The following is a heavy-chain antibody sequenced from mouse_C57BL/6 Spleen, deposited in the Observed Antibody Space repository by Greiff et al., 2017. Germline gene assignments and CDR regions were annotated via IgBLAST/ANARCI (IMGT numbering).Heavy chain of an antibody. V-gene: IGHV1-59*01. CDR2: IDPSDSYT. J-gene: IGHJ3*01. CDR1: GYTFTSYW. CDR3: AREGELPWLAY. Sequence: QVQLQQPGAELVRPGTSVKLSCKASGYTFTSYWMHWVKQRPGQGLEWIGVIDPSDSYTNYNQKFKGKATLTVDTSSSTAYMQLSSLTSEDSAVYYCAREGELPWLAYWGQGTLVTVSA.